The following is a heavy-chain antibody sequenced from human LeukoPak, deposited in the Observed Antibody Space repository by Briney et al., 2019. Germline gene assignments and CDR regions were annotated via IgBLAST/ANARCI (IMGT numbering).Heavy chain of an antibody. D-gene: IGHD3-3*01. V-gene: IGHV4-39*07. CDR3: ARGQLHYVFWSGYFNWFDP. J-gene: IGHJ5*02. CDR2: INHSGST. Sequence: PSETLSLTCTVSGGSISSSSYYWSWIRQPPGKGLEWIGEINHSGSTNYNPSLKSRVTISVDTSKNQSSLKLSSVTAADTAVYYCARGQLHYVFWSGYFNWFDPWGQGTLVTVSS. CDR1: GGSISSSSYY.